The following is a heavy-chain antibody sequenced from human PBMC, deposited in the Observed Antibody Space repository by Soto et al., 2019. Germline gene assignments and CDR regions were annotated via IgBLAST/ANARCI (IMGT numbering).Heavy chain of an antibody. CDR2: ITPMFGTP. J-gene: IGHJ4*02. Sequence: ASVKVSCKASGGTFSSYTITWVRQAPGQGLEWMGGITPMFGTPNYAQKFRGRVTITADESTSTAYMELSSLRSEDTAMYFCARDGTLYDSRAYYYLYWGQGTLVTVSS. CDR3: ARDGTLYDSRAYYYLY. CDR1: GGTFSSYT. V-gene: IGHV1-69*13. D-gene: IGHD3-22*01.